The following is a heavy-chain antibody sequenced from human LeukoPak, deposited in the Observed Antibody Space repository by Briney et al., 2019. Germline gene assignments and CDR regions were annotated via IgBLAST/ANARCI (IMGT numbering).Heavy chain of an antibody. CDR3: ARGYSH. CDR1: GFTFGAYT. J-gene: IGHJ4*02. Sequence: GGSLRLSCAASGFTFGAYTMNWIRQAPGKGLEWVSCIFSRSESILYAESVRGRFTISRDNSKNTLYLQMNSLRAEDTAVYYCARGYSHWGQGTLVTVSS. V-gene: IGHV3-21*04. CDR2: IFSRSESI. D-gene: IGHD1-26*01.